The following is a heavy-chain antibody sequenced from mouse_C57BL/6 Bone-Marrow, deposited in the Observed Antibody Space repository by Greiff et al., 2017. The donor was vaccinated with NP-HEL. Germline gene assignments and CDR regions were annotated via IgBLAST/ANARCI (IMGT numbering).Heavy chain of an antibody. D-gene: IGHD1-1*01. CDR3: TITTVPRY. V-gene: IGHV14-4*01. CDR1: GFNIKDDY. CDR2: IDPENGDT. Sequence: EVQLQQSGAELVRPGASVKLSCTASGFNIKDDYMHWVKQRPEQGLEWIGWIDPENGDTEYASKFQGKATITADTSSNTAYLQLSSLTSEDTAVYYCTITTVPRYWGKGTTLTVSS. J-gene: IGHJ2*01.